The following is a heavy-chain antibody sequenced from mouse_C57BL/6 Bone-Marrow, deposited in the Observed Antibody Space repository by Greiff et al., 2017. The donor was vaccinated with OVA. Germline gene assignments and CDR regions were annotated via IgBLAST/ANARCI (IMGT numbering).Heavy chain of an antibody. CDR1: GYNFTSDC. V-gene: IGHV1-72*01. J-gene: IGHJ4*01. Sequence: VQLQQPGAELVKPGASVKLSCTASGYNFTSDCMHWVKQRPGRGLEWIGRIDPNSGGTKYNEKFKSKATLTVDTPSSTAYMQLSSLTSEDSAVYYGAREEIYYGSSYENYYAMDYWGQGTSVTVSS. CDR3: AREEIYYGSSYENYYAMDY. CDR2: IDPNSGGT. D-gene: IGHD1-1*01.